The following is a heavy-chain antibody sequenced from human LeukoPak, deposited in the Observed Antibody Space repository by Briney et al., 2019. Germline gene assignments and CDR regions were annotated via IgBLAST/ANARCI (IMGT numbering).Heavy chain of an antibody. CDR1: GFTFRNYN. Sequence: GGSLRLSCAASGFTFRNYNMNWVRQAPGKGLEWVSYISSRSSYIYYADSVKGRFTISRDNAKNSLYLQMNSLRAEDTAVYYCARETGDYGMDVWGQGTTVTVSS. J-gene: IGHJ6*02. CDR2: ISSRSSYI. V-gene: IGHV3-21*01. CDR3: ARETGDYGMDV. D-gene: IGHD7-27*01.